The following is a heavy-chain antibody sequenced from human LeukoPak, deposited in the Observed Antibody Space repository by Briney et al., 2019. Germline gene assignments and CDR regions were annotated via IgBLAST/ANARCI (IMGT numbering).Heavy chain of an antibody. D-gene: IGHD5-24*01. CDR3: ARTENYIPEYWFDP. CDR2: ICYSGST. CDR1: CGSISSSSYC. V-gene: IGHV4-39*01. J-gene: IGHJ5*02. Sequence: SETLSLTCTVSCGSISSSSYCWGWIRQPPGKGLEWIGSICYSGSTFYNPSLKSRVTLSVDTFKNQFSLKLSSVTAADTAVYCCARTENYIPEYWFDPWGQGTLVTVSS.